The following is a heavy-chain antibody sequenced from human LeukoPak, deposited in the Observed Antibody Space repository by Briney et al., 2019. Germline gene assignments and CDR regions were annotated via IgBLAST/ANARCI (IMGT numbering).Heavy chain of an antibody. V-gene: IGHV3-66*01. CDR3: AREKGFRAGIDP. CDR1: GFTVSSNY. J-gene: IGHJ5*02. Sequence: GGSLRLSCAASGFTVSSNYMSWVRQAPGKGLEWVSVIYSGGSTYYADSVKGRFTISRDNSKNTLYLQMNSLRAEDTAVYYCAREKGFRAGIDPWGQGTLVTVSS. D-gene: IGHD3-10*01. CDR2: IYSGGST.